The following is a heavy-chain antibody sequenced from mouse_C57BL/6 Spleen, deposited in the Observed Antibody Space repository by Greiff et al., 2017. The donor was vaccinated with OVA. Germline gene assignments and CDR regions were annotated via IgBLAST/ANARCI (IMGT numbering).Heavy chain of an antibody. CDR1: GYAFTNYL. CDR2: INPGSGGT. Sequence: QVHVKQSGAELVRPGTSVKVSCKASGYAFTNYLIEWVKQRPGQGLEWIGVINPGSGGTNYNEKFKGKATLTADKSSSTAYMQLSSLTSEDSAVYFCARDGSSSVYFDYWGQGTTLTVSS. V-gene: IGHV1-54*01. CDR3: ARDGSSSVYFDY. J-gene: IGHJ2*01. D-gene: IGHD1-1*01.